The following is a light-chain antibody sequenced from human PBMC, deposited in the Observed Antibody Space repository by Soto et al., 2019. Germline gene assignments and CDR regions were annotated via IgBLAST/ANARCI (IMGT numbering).Light chain of an antibody. CDR1: QSVSRSN. CDR2: GAS. CDR3: QQYGSSGT. Sequence: ELVLTQSPGTLSLSPGERATLYCRASQSVSRSNFAWYQQKPGQAPXLLIYGASNRATGIPDRFSGSGSGTEFTLTISRLEPEDFAVYYCQQYGSSGTFGQGTKVDIK. J-gene: IGKJ1*01. V-gene: IGKV3-20*01.